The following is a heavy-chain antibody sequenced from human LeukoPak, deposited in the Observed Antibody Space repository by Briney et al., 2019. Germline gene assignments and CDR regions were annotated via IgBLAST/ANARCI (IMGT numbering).Heavy chain of an antibody. CDR3: AKEGIDGSGYDLDY. D-gene: IGHD5-12*01. V-gene: IGHV3-23*01. CDR1: GFTFSNYD. CDR2: ISGSGGST. Sequence: PGGSLRLSCAASGFTFSNYDMNWVRQAPGKGLEWVSIISGSGGSTYYADSAKGRFTISRDISKNTLYLQMTSLRAEDTAVYYCAKEGIDGSGYDLDYWGQGTRVTVSS. J-gene: IGHJ4*02.